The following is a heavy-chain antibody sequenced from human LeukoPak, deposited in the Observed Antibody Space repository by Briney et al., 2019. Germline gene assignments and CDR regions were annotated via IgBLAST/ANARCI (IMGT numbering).Heavy chain of an antibody. CDR2: ISGSGGST. Sequence: PGRSLRLSCAASGFTFSSYGMHWVRQAPGKGLEWVSAISGSGGSTYYADSVKGRFTISRDNSKNTLYLQMNSLRAEDTAVYYCAKDHTVTNIIDYWGQGTLVTVSS. D-gene: IGHD4-17*01. J-gene: IGHJ4*02. CDR1: GFTFSSYG. V-gene: IGHV3-23*01. CDR3: AKDHTVTNIIDY.